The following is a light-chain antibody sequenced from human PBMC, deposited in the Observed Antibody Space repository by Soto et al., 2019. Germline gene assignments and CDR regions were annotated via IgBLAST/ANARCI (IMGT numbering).Light chain of an antibody. CDR3: QQYNVWPAYT. V-gene: IGKV3-15*01. CDR2: GAS. CDR1: QSVSSH. J-gene: IGKJ2*01. Sequence: EIVMTQSPATLSASVGERATLSCRASQSVSSHLAWYQHKPGQAPRLLIYGASTRETGVPARFSCSGSGTEFTITISSLQSEDLAVYYCQQYNVWPAYTFGQGTKLEI.